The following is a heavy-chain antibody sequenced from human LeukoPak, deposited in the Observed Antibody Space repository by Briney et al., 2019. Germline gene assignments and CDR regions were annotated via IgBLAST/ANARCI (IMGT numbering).Heavy chain of an antibody. J-gene: IGHJ6*02. CDR1: GFTFSSYG. V-gene: IGHV3-30*18. CDR2: ISYDGSNK. D-gene: IGHD3-10*01. CDR3: AKDLSGSYYKTPIYYYGTDA. Sequence: GGSLRLSCAASGFTFSSYGMHWVRQAPGKGLEWVAVISYDGSNKYYADSVKGRFTISRDNSKNTLYLQMNSLRAEDTAVYYCAKDLSGSYYKTPIYYYGTDAWGQGTTVTVSS.